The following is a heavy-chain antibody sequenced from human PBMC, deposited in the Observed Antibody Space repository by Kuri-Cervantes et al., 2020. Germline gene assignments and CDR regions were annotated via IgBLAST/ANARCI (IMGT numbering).Heavy chain of an antibody. CDR2: ISYDGSNK. CDR1: GFTFSSYA. Sequence: GGSLRLSCAASGFTFSSYAMHWVRQAPGKGLEWVAVISYDGSNKYYADSVKGRFTISRDNSKNTLYLQMNSLRAEDTAVYYCGKQGRGGPFHYYSYIDVWGKGTTVTVSS. J-gene: IGHJ6*03. V-gene: IGHV3-30-3*02. D-gene: IGHD4-23*01. CDR3: GKQGRGGPFHYYSYIDV.